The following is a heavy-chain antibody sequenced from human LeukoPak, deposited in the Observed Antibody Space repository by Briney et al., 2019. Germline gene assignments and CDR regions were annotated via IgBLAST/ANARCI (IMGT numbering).Heavy chain of an antibody. V-gene: IGHV3-30*02. D-gene: IGHD3-10*01. CDR3: AKKTPLYYYGSGSYLPGWFDP. CDR1: GFTFSSYG. Sequence: GGSLRLSCAASGFTFSSYGMHWVRQAPGKGLEWVAFVRYDGSNKYYADSVKGRFTISRDNSKNTLYLQMNSLRAEDTAVYYCAKKTPLYYYGSGSYLPGWFDPWGQGTLVTVSS. J-gene: IGHJ5*02. CDR2: VRYDGSNK.